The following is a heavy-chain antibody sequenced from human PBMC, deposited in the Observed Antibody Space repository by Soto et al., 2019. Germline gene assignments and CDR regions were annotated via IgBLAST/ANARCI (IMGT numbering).Heavy chain of an antibody. CDR1: GFTFSNYG. D-gene: IGHD3-3*01. CDR2: MSANGDAA. J-gene: IGHJ4*02. Sequence: PGGSLRLSCTASGFTFSNYGMSWVRQAPGKGLEWVSVMSANGDAAYYADSVKGRFTISRDNSKNTLYLQMNSPRAEDTAVYFCAKKITIYAVDPADYWGQGTQVTVSS. CDR3: AKKITIYAVDPADY. V-gene: IGHV3-23*01.